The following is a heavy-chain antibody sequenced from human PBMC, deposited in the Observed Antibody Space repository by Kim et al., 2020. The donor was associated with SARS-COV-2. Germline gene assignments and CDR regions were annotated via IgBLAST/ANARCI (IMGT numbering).Heavy chain of an antibody. Sequence: SETLSLTCTVSGGSISSYYWSWIRQPPGKGLEWIGYIYYSGSTNYNPSLKSRVTISVDTSKNQFSLKLSSVTAADTAVYYCARGGYYDFWSGYHNWFDP. CDR1: GGSISSYY. V-gene: IGHV4-59*08. D-gene: IGHD3-3*01. CDR3: ARGGYYDFWSGYHNWFDP. J-gene: IGHJ5*02. CDR2: IYYSGST.